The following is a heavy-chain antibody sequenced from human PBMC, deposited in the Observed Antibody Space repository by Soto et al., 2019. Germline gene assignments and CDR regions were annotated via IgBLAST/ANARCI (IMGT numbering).Heavy chain of an antibody. Sequence: PSETLSLTCAVYGGSFSGYYWSWIRQPPGKGLEWIGEINHSGSTNYNPSLKSRVTISVDTSKNQFSLKLSSVTAADTAVYYCAREAPRRGGFWSGPNWFDPWGQGTLVTVSS. CDR3: AREAPRRGGFWSGPNWFDP. D-gene: IGHD3-3*01. CDR1: GGSFSGYY. J-gene: IGHJ5*02. CDR2: INHSGST. V-gene: IGHV4-34*01.